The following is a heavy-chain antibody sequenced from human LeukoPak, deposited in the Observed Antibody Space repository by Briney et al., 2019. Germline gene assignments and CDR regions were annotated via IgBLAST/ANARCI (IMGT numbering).Heavy chain of an antibody. CDR2: FDPEDGET. Sequence: ASVKVSCKVSGYTLTELSMHWVRQAPGKGLEWMGGFDPEDGETIYAQKFQGRVTMTEDTSTDTAYMELSSLRSEDTAVYYCATIVVVAATEVYWGQGTLVTVSS. D-gene: IGHD2-15*01. CDR1: GYTLTELS. V-gene: IGHV1-24*01. J-gene: IGHJ4*02. CDR3: ATIVVVAATEVY.